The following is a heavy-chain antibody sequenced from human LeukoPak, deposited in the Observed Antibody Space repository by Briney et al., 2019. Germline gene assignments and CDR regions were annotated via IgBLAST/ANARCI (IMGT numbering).Heavy chain of an antibody. V-gene: IGHV1-2*02. CDR2: INPNTGAT. Sequence: ASVKVSCKASGYTFNDYYMQWVRQAPGQWLQWMGWINPNTGATRYAQKIQGRIAMTRDTSMSTVYMELSGPRSDDTAVYYCAKDLRSSESYRGGDAFDIWGQGTMVTVSS. D-gene: IGHD3-10*01. CDR1: GYTFNDYY. J-gene: IGHJ3*02. CDR3: AKDLRSSESYRGGDAFDI.